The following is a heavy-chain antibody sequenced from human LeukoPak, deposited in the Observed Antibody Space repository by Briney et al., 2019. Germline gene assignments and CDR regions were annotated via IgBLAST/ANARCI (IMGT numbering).Heavy chain of an antibody. CDR2: INHSGST. CDR1: GFTFSNAW. CDR3: ARGLVCSGGSCYSDY. J-gene: IGHJ4*02. D-gene: IGHD2-15*01. V-gene: IGHV4-34*01. Sequence: PGGSLRLSCAASGFTFSNAWMSWVRQPPGKGLEWIGEINHSGSTNYNPSLKSRVTISVDTSKNQFSLKLSSVTAADTAVYYCARGLVCSGGSCYSDYWGQGTLVTVSS.